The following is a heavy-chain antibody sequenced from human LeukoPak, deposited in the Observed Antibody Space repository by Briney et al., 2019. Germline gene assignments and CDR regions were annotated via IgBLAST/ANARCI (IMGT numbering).Heavy chain of an antibody. CDR1: GFTFSSYE. D-gene: IGHD5-24*01. Sequence: GSLRLSCAASGFTFSSYEMNWVRQAPGKGLEWVSSISSSSSYIYYADSVKGRFTISRDNAKNSLYLQMNSLRAEDTAVYYCARAAGEMATIRYWGQGTLVTVSS. CDR2: ISSSSSYI. CDR3: ARAAGEMATIRY. J-gene: IGHJ4*02. V-gene: IGHV3-21*01.